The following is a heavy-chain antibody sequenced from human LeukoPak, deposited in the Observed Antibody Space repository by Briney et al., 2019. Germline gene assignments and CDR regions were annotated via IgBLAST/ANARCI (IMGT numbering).Heavy chain of an antibody. V-gene: IGHV3-23*01. CDR1: GFTFSSSA. CDR3: AKDGGLWVSAHWGDS. CDR2: ISNNGGYT. D-gene: IGHD7-27*01. Sequence: GGSLRLSCAASGFTFSSSAMSWVRQAPGKGLEWVSAISNNGGYTYYADSVQGRFTISRDNSKSTLCLQMNSLRAEDTAVYYCAKDGGLWVSAHWGDSWGRGTLVTVSS. J-gene: IGHJ4*02.